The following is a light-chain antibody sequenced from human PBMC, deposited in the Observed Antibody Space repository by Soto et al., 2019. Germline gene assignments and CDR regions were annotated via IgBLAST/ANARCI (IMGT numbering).Light chain of an antibody. Sequence: QSALTQPPSASGSPGQSVTISCTGTSSDVGGYNYVSWYQQHPGKAPKLMLYEVSNRPSGVSDRFSGSKSGNTASLTISGLQAGDEADYYCSSYTSSSTLVFGGGTKLTVL. CDR3: SSYTSSSTLV. CDR2: EVS. CDR1: SSDVGGYNY. J-gene: IGLJ3*02. V-gene: IGLV2-14*01.